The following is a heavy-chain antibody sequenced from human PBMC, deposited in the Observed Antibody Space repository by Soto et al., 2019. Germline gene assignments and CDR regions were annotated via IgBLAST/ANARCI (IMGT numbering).Heavy chain of an antibody. CDR3: ARDLAKGGGSAGFDY. D-gene: IGHD1-26*01. CDR2: INPKSGGT. Sequence: ASVKVSCKASGYTFTVYYMHWVRQAPGQGLEWMGWINPKSGGTMYPQKFQGRVTMTWDTSIRTAYMALNRLRSDDTAVYYCARDLAKGGGSAGFDYWGQGTLVTVPQ. V-gene: IGHV1-2*02. J-gene: IGHJ4*02. CDR1: GYTFTVYY.